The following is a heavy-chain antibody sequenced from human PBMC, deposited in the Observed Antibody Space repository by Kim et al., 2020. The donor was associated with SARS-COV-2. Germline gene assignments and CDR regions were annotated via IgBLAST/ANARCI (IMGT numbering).Heavy chain of an antibody. V-gene: IGHV3-15*01. CDR1: GFTFSKAW. CDR3: TADRGIAGRPAFDS. Sequence: GGSLRLSCAASGFTFSKAWMTWVRQAPGKGLEWVGRIKARSDGGTIDYGGPVKGRFSISRDDSKNMVFLQMNSLKTEDTALYYCTADRGIAGRPAFDSWGQGTLVTVSS. J-gene: IGHJ4*02. D-gene: IGHD6-13*01. CDR2: IKARSDGGTI.